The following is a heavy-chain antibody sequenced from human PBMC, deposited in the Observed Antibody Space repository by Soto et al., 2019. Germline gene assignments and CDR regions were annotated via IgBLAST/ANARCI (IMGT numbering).Heavy chain of an antibody. J-gene: IGHJ4*02. CDR3: AKGYSSGWAQFDY. Sequence: GGSLRLSCAASGFNFSSYAMSWVRQAPGKGLEWVSAISGSGGSTYYADSVKGRFTISRDNSKNTLYLQMNSLRAEDTAVYYCAKGYSSGWAQFDYWGQGTLVTVSS. D-gene: IGHD6-19*01. CDR1: GFNFSSYA. CDR2: ISGSGGST. V-gene: IGHV3-23*01.